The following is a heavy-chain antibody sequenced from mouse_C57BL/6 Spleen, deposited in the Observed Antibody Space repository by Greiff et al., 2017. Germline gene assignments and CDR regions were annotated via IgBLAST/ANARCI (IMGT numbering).Heavy chain of an antibody. CDR3: ARDKTAQATNAMDY. J-gene: IGHJ4*01. CDR1: GFTFSDYG. CDR2: ISSGSSTI. Sequence: DVKLVESGGGLVKPGGSLKLSCAASGFTFSDYGMHWVRQAPEKGLEWVAYISSGSSTIYYADTVKGRFTIPRDNAKNTLFLQMTSLRSEDTAMYYCARDKTAQATNAMDYWGQGTSVTVSS. V-gene: IGHV5-17*01. D-gene: IGHD3-2*02.